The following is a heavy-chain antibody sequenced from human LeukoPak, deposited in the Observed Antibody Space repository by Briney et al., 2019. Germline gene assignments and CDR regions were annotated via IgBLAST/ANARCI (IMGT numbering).Heavy chain of an antibody. Sequence: SETLSLTCTVSGGSISSGDYYWSWIRQPPGKGLEWIGYIYYSGSTYYNPSLKSRVTISVDTSKNQFSLKLSSVTAADTAVYYCARLGRLAAAGSYWGQGTLVTVSS. J-gene: IGHJ4*02. CDR3: ARLGRLAAAGSY. D-gene: IGHD6-13*01. CDR2: IYYSGST. CDR1: GGSISSGDYY. V-gene: IGHV4-30-4*08.